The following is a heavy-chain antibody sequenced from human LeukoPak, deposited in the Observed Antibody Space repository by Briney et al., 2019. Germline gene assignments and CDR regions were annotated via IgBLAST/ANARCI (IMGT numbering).Heavy chain of an antibody. D-gene: IGHD3-10*01. CDR3: ARQSLSYYYGSGSYRHYYYYYMDV. V-gene: IGHV5-51*01. CDR1: GYSFTSYW. Sequence: GESLKISCKGSGYSFTSYWIGWVRQMPGKGLEWMGIIYPGDSDTTYSPSFQGQVTISADKSISPAYLQWSSLKASDTAMYYCARQSLSYYYGSGSYRHYYYYYMDVWGKGTTVTVSS. J-gene: IGHJ6*03. CDR2: IYPGDSDT.